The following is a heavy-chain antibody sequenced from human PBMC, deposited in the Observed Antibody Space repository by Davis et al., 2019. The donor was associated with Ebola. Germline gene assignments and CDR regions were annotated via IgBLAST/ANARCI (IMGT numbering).Heavy chain of an antibody. V-gene: IGHV4-61*01. CDR3: ARKGVSGELDY. J-gene: IGHJ4*02. Sequence: SETLSLTCTVSGGSVNNGFYYWTWVRQPPGKGLEWIGNIYYSVSTEYSPSLESRLPMSVDTSNNQFSLRLTYVTAADTGTYYCARKGVSGELDYWGRGSLVIVSS. D-gene: IGHD3-10*01. CDR1: GGSVNNGFYY. CDR2: IYYSVST.